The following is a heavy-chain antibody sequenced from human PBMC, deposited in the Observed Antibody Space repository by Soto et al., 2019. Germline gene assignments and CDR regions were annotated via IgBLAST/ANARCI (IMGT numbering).Heavy chain of an antibody. Sequence: QVQLVESGGGVVQPGRSLRVSCATSGFTFSNFAMHWVRQAPGKGLEWVATISYDGGSENYTDSLKGRFTISRDNSKNTLHLKMDSPRPEDTALYYCARRIPLGGPYGAFDIWGQATTVTVSS. J-gene: IGHJ3*02. CDR1: GFTFSNFA. V-gene: IGHV3-30*03. CDR3: ARRIPLGGPYGAFDI. D-gene: IGHD2-21*01. CDR2: ISYDGGSE.